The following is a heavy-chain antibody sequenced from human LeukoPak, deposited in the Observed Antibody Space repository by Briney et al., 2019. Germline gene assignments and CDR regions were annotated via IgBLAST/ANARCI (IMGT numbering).Heavy chain of an antibody. V-gene: IGHV1-69*04. CDR2: IIPILGIA. J-gene: IGHJ6*02. CDR1: GGTFSSYA. CDR3: ARDYCSSTSCLYYGMDV. D-gene: IGHD2-2*01. Sequence: SVKVSCKASGGTFSSYAISWVRQAPGQGLEWMGRIIPILGIANYAQKFQGRVTITADKSTSTAYMELSSLRSEDTAVYYCARDYCSSTSCLYYGMDVWGQGTTVTVSS.